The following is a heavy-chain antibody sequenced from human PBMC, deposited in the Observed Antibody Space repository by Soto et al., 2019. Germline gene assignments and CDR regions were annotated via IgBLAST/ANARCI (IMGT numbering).Heavy chain of an antibody. V-gene: IGHV4-61*01. CDR2: IYYSGST. Sequence: ETLSLTCSVSGGSVSSGSYYWSWIRQPPGKGLEWIGYIYYSGSTNYSPSLKSRVTISVDTSKNQFSLKLSSVTAADTAVYYCARYSYHDILNAYSEHRDYGMNVWGQGTTATVSS. D-gene: IGHD3-9*01. CDR3: ARYSYHDILNAYSEHRDYGMNV. J-gene: IGHJ6*02. CDR1: GGSVSSGSYY.